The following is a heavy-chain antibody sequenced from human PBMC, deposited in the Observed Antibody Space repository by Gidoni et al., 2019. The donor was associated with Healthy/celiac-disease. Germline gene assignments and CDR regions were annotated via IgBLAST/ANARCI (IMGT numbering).Heavy chain of an antibody. CDR1: GFTFSGYG. CDR3: ARGRTIQLWLPPDAFDI. Sequence: QVQLVESGGGVVQPGRSLRLSCAASGFTFSGYGMHWVRQAPGKGLEWVAIIWYEGSNKYYADSVKGRFTISRDNSKNTLYLQMNSLRAEDTAVYYCARGRTIQLWLPPDAFDIWGQGTMVTVSS. J-gene: IGHJ3*02. CDR2: IWYEGSNK. V-gene: IGHV3-33*01. D-gene: IGHD5-18*01.